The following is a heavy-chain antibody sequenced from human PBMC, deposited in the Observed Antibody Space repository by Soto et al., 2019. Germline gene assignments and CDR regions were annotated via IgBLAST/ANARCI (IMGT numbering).Heavy chain of an antibody. CDR3: ATNSMIEVIISPFDI. J-gene: IGHJ3*02. V-gene: IGHV1-69*13. CDR2: IIPIFGSR. Sequence: ASVKVSCKASGCSFSGYGVSWVRQAPGHGLEWMGGIIPIFGSREIAQKFQDRVTFTADDSMRTAYMELRSLRPEDTAIYYCATNSMIEVIISPFDILGQGTMVSVS. CDR1: GCSFSGYG. D-gene: IGHD3-22*01.